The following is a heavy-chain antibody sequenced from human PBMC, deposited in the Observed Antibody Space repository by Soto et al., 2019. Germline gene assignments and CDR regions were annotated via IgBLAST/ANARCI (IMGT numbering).Heavy chain of an antibody. CDR2: ISGSGGST. J-gene: IGHJ6*03. CDR1: GFTFSSYA. CDR3: AKGYCSSTSCNRLRQRNYYYYYYMDV. D-gene: IGHD2-2*01. Sequence: GGSLRLSCAASGFTFSSYAMSWVRQAPGKGLEWVSAISGSGGSTYYADSVKGRFTISRENSKNTLYLQMNSLRAEDTAVYYCAKGYCSSTSCNRLRQRNYYYYYYMDVWGKGTTVTVSS. V-gene: IGHV3-23*01.